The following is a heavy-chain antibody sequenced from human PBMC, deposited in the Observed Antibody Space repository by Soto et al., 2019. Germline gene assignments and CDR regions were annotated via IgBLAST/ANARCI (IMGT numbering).Heavy chain of an antibody. CDR3: ARSDFGGNGYYFDN. V-gene: IGHV3-23*01. CDR2: ISGSGGNT. J-gene: IGHJ4*02. Sequence: EVQLLESGGGTVQPGGSLRLSCAASGFTFSNYAVTWVRQGPGKGLEWVSTISGSGGNTYYADSVKGRFTISRDNSKNMLYLQMNSLRAEDTAVYYCARSDFGGNGYYFDNWGQGSLVTVSS. CDR1: GFTFSNYA. D-gene: IGHD4-17*01.